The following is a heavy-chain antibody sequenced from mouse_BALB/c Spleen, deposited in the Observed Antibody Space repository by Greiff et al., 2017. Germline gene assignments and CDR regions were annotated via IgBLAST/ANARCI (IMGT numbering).Heavy chain of an antibody. CDR2: ISSGGSYT. Sequence: EVKVVESGGDLVKPGGSLKLSCAASGFTFSSYGMSWVRQTPDKRLEWVATISSGGSYTYYPDSVKGRFTISRDNAKNTLYLQMSSLKSEDTAMYYCARREDSSDAMDYWGQGTSVTVSS. V-gene: IGHV5-6*02. CDR3: ARREDSSDAMDY. D-gene: IGHD3-2*01. CDR1: GFTFSSYG. J-gene: IGHJ4*01.